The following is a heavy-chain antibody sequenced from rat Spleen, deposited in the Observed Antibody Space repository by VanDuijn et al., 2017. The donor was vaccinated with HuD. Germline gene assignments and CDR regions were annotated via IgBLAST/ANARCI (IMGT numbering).Heavy chain of an antibody. V-gene: IGHV2-72*01. CDR1: GFSLTTNG. J-gene: IGHJ2*01. CDR2: IWAAGIT. Sequence: QVQLKESGPGLMQPSETLSLTCSVSGFSLTTNGVGWVRQLLGKGLVWMGTIWAAGITNYNSAVQSRLIISRDTSKSQIFLKMNSLQTEDTAIYFCTRETIVSPYWGQGVMVTVSS. CDR3: TRETIVSPY. D-gene: IGHD1-11*01.